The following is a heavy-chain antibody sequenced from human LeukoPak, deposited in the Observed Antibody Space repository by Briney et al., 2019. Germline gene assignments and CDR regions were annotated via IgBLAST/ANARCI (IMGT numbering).Heavy chain of an antibody. CDR1: GYTFISYR. Sequence: ASVKVSCKASGYTFISYRISWVRQAPGRGPEWMGWISPYNGNTNYAQKFRGRVTLTRDTSTNTVYMELSSLRSDDTAMYYCARTAYSSNWYTYWGQGTLVTVSS. J-gene: IGHJ4*02. CDR2: ISPYNGNT. D-gene: IGHD6-13*01. V-gene: IGHV1-18*01. CDR3: ARTAYSSNWYTY.